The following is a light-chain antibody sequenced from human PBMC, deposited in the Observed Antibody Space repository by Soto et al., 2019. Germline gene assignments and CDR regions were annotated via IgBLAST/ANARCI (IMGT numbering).Light chain of an antibody. CDR2: GPS. CDR3: QQYSNWPPLT. V-gene: IGKV3-15*01. J-gene: IGKJ4*01. Sequence: EIVMTQSPATLSVSPGETATLSSRASQSVSSNFAWYQQKPGQAPRLLIYGPSTRATGIPARFNGSGSGTEFTLTISSLQSEDFAVYYCQQYSNWPPLTFGGGTKVEIK. CDR1: QSVSSN.